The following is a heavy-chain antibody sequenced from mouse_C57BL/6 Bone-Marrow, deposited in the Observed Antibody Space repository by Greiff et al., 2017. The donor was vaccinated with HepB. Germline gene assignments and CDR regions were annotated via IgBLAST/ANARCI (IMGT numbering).Heavy chain of an antibody. Sequence: VQLQQSGAELARPGASVKLSCKASGYTFTSYGISWVKQRTGQGLEWIGEIYPRSGNTYYNEKFKGKATLTADKSSSTAYMELRSLTSEDSAVYFCAGASITTVVAPFAYWGQGTLVTVSA. D-gene: IGHD1-1*01. CDR3: AGASITTVVAPFAY. CDR2: IYPRSGNT. V-gene: IGHV1-81*01. J-gene: IGHJ3*01. CDR1: GYTFTSYG.